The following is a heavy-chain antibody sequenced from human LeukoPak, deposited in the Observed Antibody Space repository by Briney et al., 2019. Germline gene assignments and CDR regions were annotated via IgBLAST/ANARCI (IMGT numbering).Heavy chain of an antibody. CDR1: GFTFSSYA. Sequence: PGGSLRLSCSASGFTFSSYAMNWVRQAPGKGLEWVSTISGSGGSTYYADSVKGRFTISRDNSKNTLFLQMTSLRAEDTATFYCAKDQDFSDTAVGSDYWGQGTLVTVSS. CDR2: ISGSGGST. V-gene: IGHV3-23*01. CDR3: AKDQDFSDTAVGSDY. J-gene: IGHJ4*02. D-gene: IGHD4-23*01.